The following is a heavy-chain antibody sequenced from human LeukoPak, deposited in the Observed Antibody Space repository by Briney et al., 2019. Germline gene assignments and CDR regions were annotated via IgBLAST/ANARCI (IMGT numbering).Heavy chain of an antibody. V-gene: IGHV3-23*01. D-gene: IGHD6-19*01. CDR3: AKTSGWPYNFDY. J-gene: IGHJ4*02. CDR2: ISDSGDTS. Sequence: GGSLRLSCVTSGFSFTSHFMSWVRQAPGKGLEWVSAISDSGDTSYYADSVRGRFTIFKDDSKNTLYLQLNSLRAEDTAVYYCAKTSGWPYNFDYWGQGTLVTVSS. CDR1: GFSFTSHF.